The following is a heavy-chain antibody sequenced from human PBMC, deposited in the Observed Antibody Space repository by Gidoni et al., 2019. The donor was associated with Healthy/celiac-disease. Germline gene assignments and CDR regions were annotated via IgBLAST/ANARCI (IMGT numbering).Heavy chain of an antibody. Sequence: QLQLQESGPGLVKPSATLSLTCTVSGGSISSSSYYWGWIRQPPGKGLEWIGSIYYSGSTYYNPSLKSRVTISVDTSKNQFSLKLSSVTAADTAVYYCARRRGSGYEYLDYWGQGTLVTVSS. V-gene: IGHV4-39*01. CDR2: IYYSGST. CDR3: ARRRGSGYEYLDY. D-gene: IGHD5-12*01. CDR1: GGSISSSSYY. J-gene: IGHJ4*02.